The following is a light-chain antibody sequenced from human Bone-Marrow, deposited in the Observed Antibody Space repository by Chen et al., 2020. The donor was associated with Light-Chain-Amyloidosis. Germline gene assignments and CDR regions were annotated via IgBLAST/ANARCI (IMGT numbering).Light chain of an antibody. CDR1: SSDVGGYNH. V-gene: IGLV2-14*01. J-gene: IGLJ1*01. Sequence: QSALNQPASVSGSPGQLITISCTGTSSDVGGYNHVSWYQQHPDKAPKLMIYEVTNRPSWVPDRFSGSKSDNTASLTISGLQTEDEADYFCSSYTITNTLVFGSGTRVTVL. CDR3: SSYTITNTLV. CDR2: EVT.